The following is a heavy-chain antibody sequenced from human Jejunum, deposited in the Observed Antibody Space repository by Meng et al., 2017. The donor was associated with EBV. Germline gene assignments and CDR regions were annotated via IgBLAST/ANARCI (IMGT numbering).Heavy chain of an antibody. J-gene: IGHJ4*02. V-gene: IGHV3-30-3*01. CDR1: GFTFSGHA. Sequence: HVPLVGSGGGVVQPGRSLGPSCAASGFTFSGHAMQWVRQAPGKGLKWVALIPNDGNNKYYADSVKGRFTISRDNSKNTLYLQMNSLRVDDTALYYCTREWGADYWGQGTLVTVSS. CDR3: TREWGADY. CDR2: IPNDGNNK. D-gene: IGHD3-16*01.